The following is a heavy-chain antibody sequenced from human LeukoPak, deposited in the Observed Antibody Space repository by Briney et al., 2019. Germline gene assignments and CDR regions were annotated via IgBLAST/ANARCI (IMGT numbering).Heavy chain of an antibody. CDR2: IIPIFGTA. CDR3: ARTNCTNGVCYRQFDY. V-gene: IGHV1-69*06. CDR1: GGTFSSYA. D-gene: IGHD2-8*01. Sequence: SVKVSCKASGGTFSSYAISWVRQAPGQGLVWMGRIIPIFGTANYAQKFQGRVTITADKSTSTAYMELSSLRSEDTAVYYCARTNCTNGVCYRQFDYWGQGTLVTVSS. J-gene: IGHJ4*02.